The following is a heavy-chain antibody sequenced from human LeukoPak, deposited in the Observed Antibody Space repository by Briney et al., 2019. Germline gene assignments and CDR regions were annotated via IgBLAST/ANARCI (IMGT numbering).Heavy chain of an antibody. J-gene: IGHJ4*02. V-gene: IGHV1-69*13. CDR2: IIPIFGTA. CDR3: ARGWLAETTVVTPYNY. D-gene: IGHD4-23*01. CDR1: GGTFSRFT. Sequence: SVKVSCKASGGTFSRFTISWVRQAPGQGFEWMGGIIPIFGTANYAQKFQGRVTITAVESMSTAYMELSSLRSEDTAVYYCARGWLAETTVVTPYNYWGQGTLVTVSS.